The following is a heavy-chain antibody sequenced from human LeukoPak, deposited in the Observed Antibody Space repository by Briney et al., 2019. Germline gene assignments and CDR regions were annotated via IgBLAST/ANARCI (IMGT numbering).Heavy chain of an antibody. CDR3: ARDQGKVAAARYAVDI. D-gene: IGHD6-13*01. Sequence: GSLRLSCAASGFTFSSYGMHWVRQAPGKGLEWIGSIYYSGSTYYNPSLKSRVTISVDTSKNQFSLKLSSVTAADTAVYYCARDQGKVAAARYAVDIWGQGTMVTVSS. CDR2: IYYSGST. CDR1: GFTFSSYG. J-gene: IGHJ3*02. V-gene: IGHV4-39*07.